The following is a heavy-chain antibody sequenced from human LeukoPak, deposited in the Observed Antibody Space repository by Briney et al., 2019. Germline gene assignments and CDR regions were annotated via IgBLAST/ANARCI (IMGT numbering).Heavy chain of an antibody. CDR2: IYHSGST. D-gene: IGHD1-26*01. CDR3: ARVPAIEWEPGIYYFDY. CDR1: GDSISSSSYY. Sequence: SRTLSLTCTLSGDSISSSSYYWGWIRQPPGTGLEWLGSIYHSGSTYYNPSLKSRVTISVDTSKNQFSLKLSSVTAADTAVYYCARVPAIEWEPGIYYFDYWGQGTLVTVSS. J-gene: IGHJ4*02. V-gene: IGHV4-39*07.